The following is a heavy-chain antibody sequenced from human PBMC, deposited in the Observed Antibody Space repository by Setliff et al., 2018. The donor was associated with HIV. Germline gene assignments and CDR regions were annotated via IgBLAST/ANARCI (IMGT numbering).Heavy chain of an antibody. CDR1: GFTISSYH. D-gene: IGHD2-15*01. CDR2: VRHDGDVQ. Sequence: GGSLRLSCAASGFTISSYHIHWVRQAPGKGLEWVASVRHDGDVQIYADSVKGRFTASRDNPKNTVSLQLNSLRIEDTAVYYCARDFSWATDSWGQGTLVTVSS. J-gene: IGHJ4*02. V-gene: IGHV3-30*02. CDR3: ARDFSWATDS.